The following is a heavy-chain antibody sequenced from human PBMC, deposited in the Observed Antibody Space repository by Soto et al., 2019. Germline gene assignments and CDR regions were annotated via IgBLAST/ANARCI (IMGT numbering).Heavy chain of an antibody. CDR2: INSDGSSR. Sequence: GSLRLSCAASGFTFSRHCMFWVRQAPGKGLVWVSHINSDGSSRTYADSVKGRFTISRDNAKNTVYLQMNSLRAEDTSVYYCARDYEYQLLQYYYYYYGMDVWGQGT. CDR1: GFTFSRHC. CDR3: ARDYEYQLLQYYYYYYGMDV. V-gene: IGHV3-74*03. J-gene: IGHJ6*02. D-gene: IGHD2-2*01.